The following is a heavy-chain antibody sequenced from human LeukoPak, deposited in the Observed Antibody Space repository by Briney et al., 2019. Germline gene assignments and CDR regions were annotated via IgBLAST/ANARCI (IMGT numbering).Heavy chain of an antibody. J-gene: IGHJ6*03. CDR1: GYTFTNYA. V-gene: IGHV1-2*02. CDR3: ARDIGSSWSPDYYYYYYMDV. CDR2: INPNSGGT. Sequence: ASVKVSCKASGYTFTNYAMHWVRQAPGQRLEWMGWINPNSGGTNYAQKFQGRVTMTRDTSISTAYMELSRLRSDDTAVYYCARDIGSSWSPDYYYYYYMDVWGKGATVTVSS. D-gene: IGHD6-13*01.